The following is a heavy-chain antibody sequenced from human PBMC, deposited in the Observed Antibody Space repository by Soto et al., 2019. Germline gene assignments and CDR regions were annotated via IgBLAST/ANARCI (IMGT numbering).Heavy chain of an antibody. CDR1: GYTFTRHY. V-gene: IGHV1-46*01. CDR3: ARDLLAAGSDALDI. CDR2: INSSGGHT. Sequence: QVQLVQSGAEVKKPGASVKVSCKASGYTFTRHYIHWVRQAPGQGLEWMGIINSSGGHTYYAQKLQGRVTIISETSTSTVYMELSSLRSEDTAVYYCARDLLAAGSDALDIWGQGTMVTVSS. J-gene: IGHJ3*02. D-gene: IGHD6-13*01.